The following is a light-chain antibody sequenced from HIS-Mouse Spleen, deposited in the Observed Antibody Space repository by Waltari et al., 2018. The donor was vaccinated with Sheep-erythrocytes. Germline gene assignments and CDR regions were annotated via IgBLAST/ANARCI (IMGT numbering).Light chain of an antibody. J-gene: IGLJ3*02. CDR1: SSDVGRYNL. CDR3: CSYAGSSTPWV. CDR2: EGS. V-gene: IGLV2-23*01. Sequence: QSALTQPASVSGSPGQSIPISCTGTSSDVGRYNLVSLYQQHPGKAPKLMIYEGSKRPSGVSNRFSGSKSGNTASLTISGLQAEDEADYYCCSYAGSSTPWVFGGGTKLTVL.